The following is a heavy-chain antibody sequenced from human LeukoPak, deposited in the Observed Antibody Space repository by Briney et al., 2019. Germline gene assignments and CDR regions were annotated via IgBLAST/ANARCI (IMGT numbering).Heavy chain of an antibody. Sequence: SETLSLTCTVPGGSISSGGYYWSWIRQHPGKGLEWIGYIYYSGSTYYNPSLKSRVTISVDTSKNQFSLKLSSVTAADTAVYYCASLRSPACSSTSCYSGGRDYYYNMDVWGKGTTVTVSS. CDR3: ASLRSPACSSTSCYSGGRDYYYNMDV. D-gene: IGHD2-2*01. V-gene: IGHV4-31*03. CDR1: GGSISSGGYY. CDR2: IYYSGST. J-gene: IGHJ6*03.